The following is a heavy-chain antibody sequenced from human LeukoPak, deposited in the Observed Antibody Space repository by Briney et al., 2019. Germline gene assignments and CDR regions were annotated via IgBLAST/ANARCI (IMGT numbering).Heavy chain of an antibody. Sequence: RASVKVSCKASGYTFTSYYMHWVRQAPGQGLEWMGIINPSGGSTSYAQKFQGRVTMTRDMSTSTVYMELSSLRSEDTAVYYCARVATIYYDSSVGPFDIWGQGTMVTVSS. V-gene: IGHV1-46*01. CDR1: GYTFTSYY. J-gene: IGHJ3*02. CDR2: INPSGGST. CDR3: ARVATIYYDSSVGPFDI. D-gene: IGHD3-22*01.